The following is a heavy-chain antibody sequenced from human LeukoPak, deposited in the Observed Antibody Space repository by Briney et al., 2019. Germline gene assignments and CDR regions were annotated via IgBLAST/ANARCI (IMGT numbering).Heavy chain of an antibody. V-gene: IGHV4-34*01. D-gene: IGHD3-16*02. CDR2: INHSGST. Sequence: ASETLSLTCAVYGGSFSGYYWSWIRQPPGKGLEWIGEINHSGSTNYNPSLKSRVTISVDTSKNQFSLKLSSVTAADTAVYYCARRDVWMITFGGVIVGSFDYWGQGTLVTGSS. J-gene: IGHJ4*02. CDR3: ARRDVWMITFGGVIVGSFDY. CDR1: GGSFSGYY.